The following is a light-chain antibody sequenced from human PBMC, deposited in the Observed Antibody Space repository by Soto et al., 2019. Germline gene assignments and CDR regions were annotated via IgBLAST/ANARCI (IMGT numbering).Light chain of an antibody. Sequence: EIVLTQSPGTLSLSPGERATLSCRASQSVSSNYLAWYQQKPGQAPRLLIYAASSRATGIPDRFSGSGSGTDFTLTISRLEPEDSAVYSCQQYGTSPHTFGQGTKLEIK. CDR1: QSVSSNY. CDR2: AAS. CDR3: QQYGTSPHT. V-gene: IGKV3-20*01. J-gene: IGKJ2*01.